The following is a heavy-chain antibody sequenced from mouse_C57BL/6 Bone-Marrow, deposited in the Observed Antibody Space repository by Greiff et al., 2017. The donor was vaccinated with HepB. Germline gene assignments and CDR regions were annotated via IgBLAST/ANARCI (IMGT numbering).Heavy chain of an antibody. V-gene: IGHV5-12*01. CDR3: ARQELGRFAY. CDR1: GFTFSDYY. CDR2: ISNGGGST. J-gene: IGHJ3*01. D-gene: IGHD4-1*01. Sequence: EVHLVESGGGLVQPGGSLKLSCAASGFTFSDYYMYWVRQTPEKRLEWVAYISNGGGSTYYPDTVKGRFTISRDNAKNTLYLQMSRLKSEDTAMYYCARQELGRFAYWGQGTLVTVSA.